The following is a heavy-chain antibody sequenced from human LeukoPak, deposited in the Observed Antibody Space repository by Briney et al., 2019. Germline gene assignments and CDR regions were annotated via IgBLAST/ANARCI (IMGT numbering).Heavy chain of an antibody. CDR1: GFTVSSNY. V-gene: IGHV3-53*04. D-gene: IGHD2-2*01. Sequence: GGSLRLSCAASGFTVSSNYMSWVRQAPGKGLEWVSVIYSGGSTYYADSVKGRFTISRHNSKNTLYLQMNSLRAEDTAVYYCASSTQLGYCSSTSCPGDAFDIWGQGTMVTVSS. J-gene: IGHJ3*02. CDR2: IYSGGST. CDR3: ASSTQLGYCSSTSCPGDAFDI.